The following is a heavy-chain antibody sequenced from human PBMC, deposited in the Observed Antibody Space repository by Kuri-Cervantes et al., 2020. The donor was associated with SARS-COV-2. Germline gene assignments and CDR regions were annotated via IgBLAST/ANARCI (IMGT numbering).Heavy chain of an antibody. V-gene: IGHV1-2*04. J-gene: IGHJ6*02. Sequence: ASVKVSCKASGYTFTGYYMYWVRQAPGQGLEWMGWINPNSGGTNYAQKFQGWVTMTRDTSSTGYMELSRLRSDDTAVNYCARGMVRGLIQSYYYGMDVWGQGTTVTVSS. D-gene: IGHD3-10*01. CDR1: GYTFTGYY. CDR2: INPNSGGT. CDR3: ARGMVRGLIQSYYYGMDV.